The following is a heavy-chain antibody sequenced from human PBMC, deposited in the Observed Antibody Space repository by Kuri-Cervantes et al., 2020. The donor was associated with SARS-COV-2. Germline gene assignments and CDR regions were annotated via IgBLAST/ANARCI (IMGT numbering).Heavy chain of an antibody. CDR1: GFTVSSNY. CDR3: AKDRYQLLPPDAFDI. J-gene: IGHJ3*02. Sequence: GESLKISCAASGFTVSSNYMSWVRQAPGKGLEWVSAISGSGGSTYYADSVKGRFTISRDNSKNTLYLQMNSLRAEDTAVYYCAKDRYQLLPPDAFDIWGQGTMVTVSS. V-gene: IGHV3-23*01. CDR2: ISGSGGST. D-gene: IGHD2-2*01.